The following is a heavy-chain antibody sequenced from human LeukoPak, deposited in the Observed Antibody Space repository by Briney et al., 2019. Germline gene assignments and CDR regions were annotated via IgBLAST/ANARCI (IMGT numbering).Heavy chain of an antibody. D-gene: IGHD2-2*02. V-gene: IGHV3-73*01. CDR1: GFTFSGSA. CDR3: TRHSRYCSSTSCYTRYYMDV. J-gene: IGHJ6*03. Sequence: GGSLRLSCAASGFTFSGSAMHWVRQASGKGLEWVGRIRSKANSYATAYAASVKGRFTISRDDSKNTAYLQMNSLKTEDTAVYYCTRHSRYCSSTSCYTRYYMDVWGKGTTVTVSS. CDR2: IRSKANSYAT.